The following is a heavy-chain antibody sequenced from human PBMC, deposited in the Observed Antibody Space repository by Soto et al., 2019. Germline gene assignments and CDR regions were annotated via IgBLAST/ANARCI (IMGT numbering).Heavy chain of an antibody. CDR1: GFSFTTYA. CDR2: ISDDGSIK. J-gene: IGHJ4*02. D-gene: IGHD5-18*01. CDR3: ARAIEAAMDPCDY. Sequence: QSGGSLRLSCAASGFSFTTYAMHWVRQAPGKGLEWVAVISDDGSIKYYADSVKGRFTISRDNSKNTFYLQMNSLRGDDTALYYCARAIEAAMDPCDYWGQGALVTVS. V-gene: IGHV3-30-3*01.